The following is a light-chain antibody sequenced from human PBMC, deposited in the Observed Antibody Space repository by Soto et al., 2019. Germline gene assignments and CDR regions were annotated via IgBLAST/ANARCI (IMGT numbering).Light chain of an antibody. J-gene: IGKJ1*01. V-gene: IGKV3-11*01. CDR2: DAS. CDR1: QGASNY. CDR3: KHRSSGPPR. Sequence: EIGLTQYPATLSLSPGERNTLYCMASQGASNYLAWYQQKPGQAPRVLIHDASNQATGIPARFSGSWSGTVFSSTSSGPAPEDVAVYFCKHRSSGPPRVVQGPKVESK.